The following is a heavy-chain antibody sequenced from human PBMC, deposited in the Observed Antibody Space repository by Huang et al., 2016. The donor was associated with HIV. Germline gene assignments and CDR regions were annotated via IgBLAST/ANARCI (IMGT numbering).Heavy chain of an antibody. CDR1: GGSISSNIYY. Sequence: QLQLQESGPGLVKPSGTLSLTCTVSGGSISSNIYYWGWIRQPPGKGLEWIGSIFSRGSTYYNPSLKSRVTISADTSRNQFSLKVTSVTAADAAVYYCASAFYYDTTGGFDYWGQGTLVTVSS. J-gene: IGHJ4*02. CDR2: IFSRGST. D-gene: IGHD3-22*01. V-gene: IGHV4-39*01. CDR3: ASAFYYDTTGGFDY.